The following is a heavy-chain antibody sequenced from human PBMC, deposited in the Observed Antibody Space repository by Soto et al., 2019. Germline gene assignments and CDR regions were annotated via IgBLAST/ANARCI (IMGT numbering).Heavy chain of an antibody. CDR1: GGSISSGDYY. Sequence: SETLSLTCTVSGGSISSGDYYWSWIRQPPGKGLEWIGYIYYSGSTYYNPSLKSRVTISVDTSKNQFSLKLSSVTAADTAVYYCARWRLSGYCSSTSCYTQGVYGMDVWGQGTTVTVSS. D-gene: IGHD2-2*02. CDR3: ARWRLSGYCSSTSCYTQGVYGMDV. CDR2: IYYSGST. V-gene: IGHV4-30-4*01. J-gene: IGHJ6*02.